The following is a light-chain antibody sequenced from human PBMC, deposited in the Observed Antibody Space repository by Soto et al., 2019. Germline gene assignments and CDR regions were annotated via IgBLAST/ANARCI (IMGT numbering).Light chain of an antibody. Sequence: DIQMTQSPSSLSASVGDRVTITCQASQDISNYLNWYQQKPGKAPKLLIYDASNLETGVPSRFSGSGSGTDFTFTISSLQPEDIATYYCKQYDNPPIPFGQGKRLEIK. CDR3: KQYDNPPIP. J-gene: IGKJ5*01. CDR1: QDISNY. V-gene: IGKV1-33*01. CDR2: DAS.